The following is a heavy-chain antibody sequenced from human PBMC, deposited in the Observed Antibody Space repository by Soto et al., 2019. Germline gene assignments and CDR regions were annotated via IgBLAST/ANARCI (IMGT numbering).Heavy chain of an antibody. CDR2: VNAGNSNT. CDR1: GYAFSNYA. Sequence: ASVKVSCKASGYAFSNYAMHWVRQAPGQRLEWMGWVNAGNSNTKYSQNFQGRVTIARDTSASTAYMELSSLRSEDTAVYYCARDNSRLDYGSGGYYMNAFDIWGQGTMVTV. D-gene: IGHD3-10*01. CDR3: ARDNSRLDYGSGGYYMNAFDI. V-gene: IGHV1-3*01. J-gene: IGHJ3*02.